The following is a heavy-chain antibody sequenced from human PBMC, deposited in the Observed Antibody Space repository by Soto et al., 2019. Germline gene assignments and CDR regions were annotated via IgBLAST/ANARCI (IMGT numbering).Heavy chain of an antibody. Sequence: PGGSLRLSCAASGFTFSSYGMHWVRQAPGKGLEWVAVISYDGSNKYYADSVKGRFTISRDNSKNTLYLQMNSLRAEDTAVYYCAKDPSYSVYDFWSGYYYYYYGMDVWGQGTTVTVSS. D-gene: IGHD3-3*01. V-gene: IGHV3-30*18. CDR3: AKDPSYSVYDFWSGYYYYYYGMDV. J-gene: IGHJ6*02. CDR1: GFTFSSYG. CDR2: ISYDGSNK.